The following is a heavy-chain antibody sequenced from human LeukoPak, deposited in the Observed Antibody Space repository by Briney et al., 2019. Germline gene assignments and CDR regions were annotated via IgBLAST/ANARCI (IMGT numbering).Heavy chain of an antibody. CDR2: IKADGSGT. D-gene: IGHD2/OR15-2a*01. Sequence: GGSLRLSCAASGFTIGPYAMYWVRQGPGRDLEWVSVIKADGSGTFYADSVRGRFTTSRDNSKNSLYLQMNSLTSEDTALYYCATWAFYHNLDVWGQGTTVIVSS. V-gene: IGHV3-43*02. CDR3: ATWAFYHNLDV. J-gene: IGHJ6*02. CDR1: GFTIGPYA.